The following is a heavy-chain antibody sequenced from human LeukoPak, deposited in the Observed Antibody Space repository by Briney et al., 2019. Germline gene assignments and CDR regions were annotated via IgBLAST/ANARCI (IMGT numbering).Heavy chain of an antibody. J-gene: IGHJ4*02. V-gene: IGHV4-34*01. D-gene: IGHD2-2*01. CDR3: ARPKPHYCSSTSCYPYFDY. Sequence: SETLSLTCAVYGGSFSGYYWSWIRQPPGKGLEGIGEINHSGSTNYNPSLKSRVTISVDTSKNQFSLKLSSVTAADTAVYYCARPKPHYCSSTSCYPYFDYWGQGTLVTVSS. CDR1: GGSFSGYY. CDR2: INHSGST.